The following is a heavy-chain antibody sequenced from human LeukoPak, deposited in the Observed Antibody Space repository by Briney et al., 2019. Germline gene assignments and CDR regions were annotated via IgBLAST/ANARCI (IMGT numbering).Heavy chain of an antibody. CDR2: IKQDGSEK. J-gene: IGHJ6*03. CDR3: ARVRDGYKPPKLSSYYYMDV. D-gene: IGHD5-24*01. CDR1: GFIIISYR. Sequence: GGSLRLSCAASGFIIISYRMSWVRQAPGKGLEWVANIKQDGSEKYYVDSVKGRFTISRDNAKNSLYLQMSSLRAEDTAVYYCARVRDGYKPPKLSSYYYMDVWGKGTTVTISS. V-gene: IGHV3-7*01.